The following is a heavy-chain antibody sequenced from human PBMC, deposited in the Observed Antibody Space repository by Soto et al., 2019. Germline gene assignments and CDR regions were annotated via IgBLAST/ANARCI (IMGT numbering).Heavy chain of an antibody. D-gene: IGHD3-10*01. CDR1: GGSFSSSYY. Sequence: QLQLQESGPGLVKPSETLSLTCAVSGGSFSSSYYWGWLRQPPGKGLEWLGNIYYSGHTYYNPSLQSRFSMSVDTSKNQFSLTLTSVTASDTAVYYCARYFLRGRSFDSWGQGTLVTVSS. CDR2: IYYSGHT. J-gene: IGHJ4*02. V-gene: IGHV4-39*01. CDR3: ARYFLRGRSFDS.